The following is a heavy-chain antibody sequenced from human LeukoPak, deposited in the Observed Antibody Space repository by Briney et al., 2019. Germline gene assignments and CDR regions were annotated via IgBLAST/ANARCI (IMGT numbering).Heavy chain of an antibody. Sequence: PSETLSLTCAVYGGSFSGYHWSWIRQPPGKGLEWIGEINHSGSTNYNPSLKSRVTISVDTSKNQFSLKLSSVTAADTAVYYCAGWTYYYDSSGYYGSAYYYGMDVWGQGTTVTVSS. D-gene: IGHD3-22*01. CDR2: INHSGST. V-gene: IGHV4-34*01. CDR1: GGSFSGYH. CDR3: AGWTYYYDSSGYYGSAYYYGMDV. J-gene: IGHJ6*02.